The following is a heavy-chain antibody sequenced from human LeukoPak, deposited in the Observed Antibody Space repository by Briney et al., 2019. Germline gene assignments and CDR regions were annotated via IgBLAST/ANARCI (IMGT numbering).Heavy chain of an antibody. CDR1: GFTFSSYS. J-gene: IGHJ4*02. Sequence: GGSLRLSCAASGFTFSSYSMNWVRQAPGKGLEWVSYISSSSSTIYYADSVKGRFTISRDNAKNSLYLQMNSLRAEDTAVYYCARSNKEMATIRGGDYWGQGTLVTVSS. D-gene: IGHD5-24*01. CDR2: ISSSSSTI. V-gene: IGHV3-48*04. CDR3: ARSNKEMATIRGGDY.